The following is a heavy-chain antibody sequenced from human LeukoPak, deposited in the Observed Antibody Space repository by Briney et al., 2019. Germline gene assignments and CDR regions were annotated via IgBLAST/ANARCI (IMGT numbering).Heavy chain of an antibody. CDR3: AREIASSSGWYGYYYYYYMDV. V-gene: IGHV4-61*01. CDR2: IYYSGST. Sequence: SETLSLTCSVSGGSVSSRSFYWSWIRQPPGKGLEWIGYIYYSGSTNYNPSLKSRVTISVDTSKNQFSLKLSSVTAADTAVYYCAREIASSSGWYGYYYYYYMDVWGKGTTVTVSS. J-gene: IGHJ6*03. CDR1: GGSVSSRSFY. D-gene: IGHD6-19*01.